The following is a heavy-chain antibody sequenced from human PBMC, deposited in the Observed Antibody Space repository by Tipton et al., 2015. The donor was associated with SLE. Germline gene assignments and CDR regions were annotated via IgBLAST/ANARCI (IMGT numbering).Heavy chain of an antibody. J-gene: IGHJ4*02. V-gene: IGHV1-69*01. CDR3: ARAFIAARPFFDS. CDR1: GGTFSSYA. D-gene: IGHD6-6*01. Sequence: QLVQSGPEVKKPGSSVKISCKASGGTFSSYAISWVRQAPGQGLEWMGGIIPIFGTANYAQKFQGRVTITADESTSTAYMELSSLRCDDTAVYYCARAFIAARPFFDSWGQGTLVTVPS. CDR2: IIPIFGTA.